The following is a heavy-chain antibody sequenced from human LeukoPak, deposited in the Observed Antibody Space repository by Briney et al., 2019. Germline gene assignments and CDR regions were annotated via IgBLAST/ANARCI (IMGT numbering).Heavy chain of an antibody. D-gene: IGHD3-3*01. J-gene: IGHJ6*02. CDR2: ISSSGRTI. CDR1: GFTFSDYY. V-gene: IGHV3-11*01. CDR3: ASTLTRITIFGVPSSDYYYGMDV. Sequence: GGSLRLSCAASGFTFSDYYMSWIRQAPGKGLEWVSYISSSGRTIYYADSVRGRFTISRDNAKNSLYLQMNSLRAEDTAVYYCASTLTRITIFGVPSSDYYYGMDVWGQGTTVTVSS.